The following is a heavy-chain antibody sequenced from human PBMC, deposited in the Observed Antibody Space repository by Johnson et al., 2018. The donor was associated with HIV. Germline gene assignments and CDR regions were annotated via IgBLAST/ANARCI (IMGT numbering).Heavy chain of an antibody. J-gene: IGHJ3*02. Sequence: QVQLVESGGGVVQPGRSLRLSCAASGFTFSSYGMHWVRQAPGKGLEWAAVISYDGSDKYYADSVKGRFTISRDNSKNTVYLQMNSLRAEDTAVYYCARSGNRQWLVRGAFDIWGQGTMVTVSS. CDR2: ISYDGSDK. CDR1: GFTFSSYG. CDR3: ARSGNRQWLVRGAFDI. D-gene: IGHD6-19*01. V-gene: IGHV3-30*03.